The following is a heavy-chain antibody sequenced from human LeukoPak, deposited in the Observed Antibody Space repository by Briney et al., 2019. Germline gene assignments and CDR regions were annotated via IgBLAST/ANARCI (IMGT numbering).Heavy chain of an antibody. CDR1: GFTFSNYW. Sequence: GSLRLSCAASGFTFSNYWMHWVRQAPGKGLVWVSRINTDGSSTTYADSVKGRFTISRDNAENTLYLQVNSLRAEDTALYYCVRGYSGTYRADYWGQGTLVTVSS. CDR2: INTDGSST. V-gene: IGHV3-74*03. J-gene: IGHJ4*02. CDR3: VRGYSGTYRADY. D-gene: IGHD1-26*01.